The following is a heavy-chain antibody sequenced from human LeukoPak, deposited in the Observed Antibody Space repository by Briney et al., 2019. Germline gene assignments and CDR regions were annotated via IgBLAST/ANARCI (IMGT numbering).Heavy chain of an antibody. CDR2: ISGGGGSTYYA. J-gene: IGHJ4*02. D-gene: IGHD3-9*01. V-gene: IGHV3-23*01. CDR3: AKFCDILTAYFDY. Sequence: PGGSLRLSCAASGFSFSSYAMSWVRQSPGKGLEWVSAISGGGGSTYYAYYAESVRGRFTISRDNSNNTLYLQMNSLRAEDTAVYYCAKFCDILTAYFDYWGQGTLVTVSS. CDR1: GFSFSSYA.